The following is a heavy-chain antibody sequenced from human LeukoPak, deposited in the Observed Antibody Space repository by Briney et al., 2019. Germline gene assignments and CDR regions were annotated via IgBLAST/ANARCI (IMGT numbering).Heavy chain of an antibody. CDR1: GFTFSSYA. D-gene: IGHD4-23*01. V-gene: IGHV3-30*04. J-gene: IGHJ4*02. CDR3: ARDGRDYGGSFVLGYFDY. CDR2: ISYDGSNK. Sequence: PGGSLRLSCAASGFTFSSYAMHWVRQAPGKGLEWVAVISYDGSNKYYADSVKGRFTISRDNSKNTLYLQMNSLRAEDTAVYYCARDGRDYGGSFVLGYFDYWGQGTLVTVSS.